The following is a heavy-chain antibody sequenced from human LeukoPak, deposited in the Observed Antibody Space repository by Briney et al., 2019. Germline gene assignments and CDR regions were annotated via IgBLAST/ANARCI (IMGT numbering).Heavy chain of an antibody. Sequence: PSETLSLTCTVSGGSIISYYCNWIRQPAGKGLEWIGRIYTSGSTNYNPSLKSRVTMSVDTSKNQFSLKLSSVTAADTAVYYCTIEIPYSGYPYWGQGTLVTVSS. CDR1: GGSIISYY. CDR2: IYTSGST. D-gene: IGHD5-12*01. J-gene: IGHJ4*02. CDR3: TIEIPYSGYPY. V-gene: IGHV4-4*07.